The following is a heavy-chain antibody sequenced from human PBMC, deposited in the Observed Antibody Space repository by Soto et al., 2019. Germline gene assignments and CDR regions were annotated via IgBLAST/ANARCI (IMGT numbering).Heavy chain of an antibody. CDR1: GFTFSSYA. Sequence: QVQLVESGGGVVQPGRSLRLSCAASGFTFSSYAMHWVRQAPGKGLGWVAVISYDGSNKYYAESVKGRFPISRDNSKNTLYLQMHSLRAEDTAVYYCARDRTTGLTFDYWGQGTLVTVSS. J-gene: IGHJ4*02. V-gene: IGHV3-30-3*01. D-gene: IGHD4-4*01. CDR3: ARDRTTGLTFDY. CDR2: ISYDGSNK.